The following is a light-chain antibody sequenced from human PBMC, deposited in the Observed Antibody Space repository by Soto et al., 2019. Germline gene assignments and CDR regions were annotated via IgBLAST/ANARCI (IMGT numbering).Light chain of an antibody. J-gene: IGKJ3*01. V-gene: IGKV1-9*01. Sequence: DIQLTQSPSFLSASVGDRVTITCRASQGISSYLAWYQQKPGKAPKLLIYAASTLQSGVPSRFSGSGSGTEFTLTISSLQPEDFATYYCQLPRTFGPGTKVDIK. CDR3: QLPRT. CDR2: AAS. CDR1: QGISSY.